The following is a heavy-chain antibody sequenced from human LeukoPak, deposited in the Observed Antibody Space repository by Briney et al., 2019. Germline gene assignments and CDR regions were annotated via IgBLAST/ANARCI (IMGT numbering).Heavy chain of an antibody. CDR3: AKDRGDY. CDR2: ISYDGSNK. J-gene: IGHJ4*02. CDR1: GYTFTAYY. D-gene: IGHD3-10*01. Sequence: SCKASGYTFTAYYMHWVRQAPGKGLEWVAVISYDGSNKYYADSVKGRFTISRDNSKNTLYLQMNSLRAEDTAVYYCAKDRGDYWGQGTLVTVSS. V-gene: IGHV3-30*18.